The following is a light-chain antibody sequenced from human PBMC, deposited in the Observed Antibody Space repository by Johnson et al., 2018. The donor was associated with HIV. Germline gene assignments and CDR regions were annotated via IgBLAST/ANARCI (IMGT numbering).Light chain of an antibody. CDR3: GTWDSSLIAGVSNYV. Sequence: QPVLTQPPSVSAAPGQKVTISCSGSSSNIGNNYVSWYQQVPGTAPKLLIYDNNKRPSGIPDRFSGSKSGTSATLGITGLQTGDEADYYCGTWDSSLIAGVSNYVFGTGTKVTVL. J-gene: IGLJ1*01. CDR1: SSNIGNNY. V-gene: IGLV1-51*01. CDR2: DNN.